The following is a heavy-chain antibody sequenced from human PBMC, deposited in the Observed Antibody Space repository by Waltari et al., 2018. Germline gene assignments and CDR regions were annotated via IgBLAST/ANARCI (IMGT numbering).Heavy chain of an antibody. CDR2: CLYEGSQK. J-gene: IGHJ5*01. CDR1: GFRFREYG. D-gene: IGHD3-9*01. CDR3: VKDLNLHFDF. Sequence: QVQLVESGGGVVQPGRSLRLSCAASGFRFREYGMHWVRQAPGKGLEWVGICLYEGSQKFYAESVKGRFSISRDNSKNMVYLQMNSPTGADSAVYYCVKDLNLHFDFWGQGTPVNVSS. V-gene: IGHV3-30*18.